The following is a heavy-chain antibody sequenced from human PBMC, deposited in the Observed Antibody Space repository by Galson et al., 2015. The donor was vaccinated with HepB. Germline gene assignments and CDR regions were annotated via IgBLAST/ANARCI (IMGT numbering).Heavy chain of an antibody. Sequence: SLRLSCAASGFTFDDYAMHWVRQAPGKGLEWVSGISWNSGSIGYADSVKGRFTISRDNAKNSLYLQMNSLRAEDTALYYCAKDIGIDWNYGGYFDYWGQGTLVTVSS. CDR1: GFTFDDYA. J-gene: IGHJ4*02. V-gene: IGHV3-9*01. D-gene: IGHD1-7*01. CDR2: ISWNSGSI. CDR3: AKDIGIDWNYGGYFDY.